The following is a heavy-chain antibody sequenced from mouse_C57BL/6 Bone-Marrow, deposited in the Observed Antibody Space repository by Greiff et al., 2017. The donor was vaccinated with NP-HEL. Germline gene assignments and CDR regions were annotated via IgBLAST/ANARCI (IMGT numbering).Heavy chain of an antibody. CDR2: ISDGGSYT. V-gene: IGHV5-4*01. D-gene: IGHD1-1*01. Sequence: EVKLVESGGGLVNPGGSLKLSCAASGFTFSSYAMSWVRQTPEKRLEWVATISDGGSYTYYPDNVKGRFTISRDNAKNNLYLQMSHLKSEDTAMYYCARDSSRWAMDYWGQGTSVTVSS. CDR3: ARDSSRWAMDY. CDR1: GFTFSSYA. J-gene: IGHJ4*01.